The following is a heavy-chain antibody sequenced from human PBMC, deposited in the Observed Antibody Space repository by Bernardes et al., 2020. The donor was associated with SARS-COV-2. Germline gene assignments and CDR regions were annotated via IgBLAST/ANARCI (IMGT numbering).Heavy chain of an antibody. CDR1: GYTFTGYY. CDR2: INPNSGGT. V-gene: IGHV1-2*02. Sequence: ASVKVSCKASGYTFTGYYMHWVRQAPGQGLEWMGWINPNSGGTNYAQKFQGRVTMTRDTSISTAYMELSRLRSDDTAVYYCARGGGQYSSGWRFSPFDYWGQGTLVTVSS. J-gene: IGHJ4*02. D-gene: IGHD6-19*01. CDR3: ARGGGQYSSGWRFSPFDY.